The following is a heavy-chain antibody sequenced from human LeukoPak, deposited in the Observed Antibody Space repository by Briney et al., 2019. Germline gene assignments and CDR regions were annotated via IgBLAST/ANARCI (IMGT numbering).Heavy chain of an antibody. V-gene: IGHV1-8*03. Sequence: ASVKVSCKASGYTFTSYDINWVRQATGQGLEWMGWMNPNSGNTGYAQKFQGRVTITRNTSISTAYMELSSLRSEDTAVYYCARHYFYDSGSYPDYWGQGTLVTVSS. J-gene: IGHJ4*02. D-gene: IGHD3-10*01. CDR3: ARHYFYDSGSYPDY. CDR1: GYTFTSYD. CDR2: MNPNSGNT.